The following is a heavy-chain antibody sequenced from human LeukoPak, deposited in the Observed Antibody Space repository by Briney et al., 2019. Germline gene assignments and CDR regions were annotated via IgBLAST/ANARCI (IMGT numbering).Heavy chain of an antibody. CDR1: GYTFTSYD. D-gene: IGHD6-19*01. J-gene: IGHJ4*02. CDR3: ARGRHSSGWYEPDS. CDR2: MNPNSGNT. V-gene: IGHV1-8*01. Sequence: ASVKVSCKASGYTFTSYDINWVRQATGQGLEWMGWMNPNSGNTGYAQKFQGRVTMTRNTSISTAYMELSSLRSEDTAVYYCARGRHSSGWYEPDSWGQGTLVTVSS.